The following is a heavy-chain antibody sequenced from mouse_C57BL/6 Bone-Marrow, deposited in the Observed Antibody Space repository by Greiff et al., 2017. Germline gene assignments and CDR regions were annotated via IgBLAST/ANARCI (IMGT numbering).Heavy chain of an antibody. CDR3: TCNYYWYFDV. J-gene: IGHJ1*03. D-gene: IGHD2-1*01. CDR1: GFNIKDDY. V-gene: IGHV14-4*01. Sequence: EVQLKESGAELVRPGASVKLSCTASGFNIKDDYMHWVKQRPEQGLEWIGWIDPENGDTEYASKFQGKATITADTSSNTAYLQLSSLTSEDTAVYYCTCNYYWYFDVCGTGTTVTVSS. CDR2: IDPENGDT.